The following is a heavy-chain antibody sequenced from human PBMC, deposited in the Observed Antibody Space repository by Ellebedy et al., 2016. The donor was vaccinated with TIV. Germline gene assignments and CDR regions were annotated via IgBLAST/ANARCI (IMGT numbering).Heavy chain of an antibody. D-gene: IGHD3/OR15-3a*01. CDR2: VYSGDTT. CDR3: ARVDLGLAFDY. CDR1: GLSVIDSY. V-gene: IGHV3-53*01. Sequence: GESLKISCAVSGLSVIDSYLSWVRQAPGKGLEWVSVVYSGDTTYYADSVKGRFTISKDISKNTVYLQMNSLRAEDTAVYYCARVDLGLAFDYWGRGTLVTVSS. J-gene: IGHJ4*02.